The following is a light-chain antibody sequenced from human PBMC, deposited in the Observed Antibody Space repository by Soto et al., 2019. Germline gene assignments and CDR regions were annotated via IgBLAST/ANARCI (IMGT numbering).Light chain of an antibody. CDR1: SSDVGGYNY. CDR2: DVS. Sequence: QSVLTQPRSVSGSPGQSVTISCTGTSSDVGGYNYVSWYQQHPGKAPKLMIYDVSKRPSGVPDRFSGSMSGNTASLTISGLQAEDEADYYCCSYAGSYTSWVFGGGTKVTVL. V-gene: IGLV2-11*01. J-gene: IGLJ3*02. CDR3: CSYAGSYTSWV.